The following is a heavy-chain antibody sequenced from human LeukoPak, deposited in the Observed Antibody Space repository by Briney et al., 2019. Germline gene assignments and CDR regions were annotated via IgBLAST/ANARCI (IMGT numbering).Heavy chain of an antibody. J-gene: IGHJ6*02. CDR3: AKDSYNPGGMDV. Sequence: HPGGSLRLSCAASGFTFSSYGMHWVRQAPGKGMEWVAVISYDGSSKYYADSVKGRFTISRDNSKNTLYLQMNSLRAEDTAVYYCAKDSYNPGGMDVWGQGTTVTVSS. CDR1: GFTFSSYG. CDR2: ISYDGSSK. D-gene: IGHD1-1*01. V-gene: IGHV3-30*18.